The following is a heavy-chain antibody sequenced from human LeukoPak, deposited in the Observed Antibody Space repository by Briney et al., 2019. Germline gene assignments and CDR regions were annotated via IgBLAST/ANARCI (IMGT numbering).Heavy chain of an antibody. J-gene: IGHJ4*02. D-gene: IGHD3-10*01. CDR3: ARDRLLWFGEFPFDY. Sequence: SVKVSCKASGGTFSSYAISWVRQAPGQGLEWMGGIIPIFGTANYAQKFQGRVTITADESTSTAYMELSSLRSDDTAVYYCARDRLLWFGEFPFDYWGQGTLVTVSS. V-gene: IGHV1-69*01. CDR1: GGTFSSYA. CDR2: IIPIFGTA.